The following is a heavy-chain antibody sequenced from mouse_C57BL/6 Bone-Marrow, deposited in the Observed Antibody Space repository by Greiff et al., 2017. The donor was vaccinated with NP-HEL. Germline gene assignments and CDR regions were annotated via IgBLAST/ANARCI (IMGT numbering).Heavy chain of an antibody. CDR3: ARLGGYWYFDV. CDR2: IYPGDGDT. J-gene: IGHJ1*03. CDR1: GYAFSSYW. Sequence: VQLKESGAELVKPGASVKISCKASGYAFSSYWMNWVKQRPGKGLEWIGQIYPGDGDTNYNGKFKGKATLTADKSSSTAYMQLSSLTSEDSAVDFCARLGGYWYFDVWGTGTTVTVSS. V-gene: IGHV1-80*01. D-gene: IGHD1-1*02.